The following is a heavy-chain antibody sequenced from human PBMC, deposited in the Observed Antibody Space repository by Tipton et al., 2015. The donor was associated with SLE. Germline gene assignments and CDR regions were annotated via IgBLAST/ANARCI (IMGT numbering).Heavy chain of an antibody. J-gene: IGHJ4*02. V-gene: IGHV4-59*12. CDR2: IYYSGST. CDR1: GGSISSYY. CDR3: ASDLGSFDY. Sequence: LRLSCTVSGGSISSYYWSWIRQPPGKGLEWIGYIYYSGSTNYNPSLKSRVTMSVDTSKNQFSLKLSSVTAADTAVYYCASDLGSFDYWGQGTLVTVSS. D-gene: IGHD3-16*01.